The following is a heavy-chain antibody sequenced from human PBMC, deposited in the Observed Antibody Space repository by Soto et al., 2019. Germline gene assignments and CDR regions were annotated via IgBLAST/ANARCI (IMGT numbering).Heavy chain of an antibody. Sequence: PWGSLRLSCAASGFTFSSRWMHWVRQAPGKGLVWVSHINSDGSATTYADSEKGRFTISRDNAKNTLYLQMNSLRAEDTAVYYCARDTSYALDVWGQGTPVTVSS. V-gene: IGHV3-74*01. CDR3: ARDTSYALDV. CDR1: GFTFSSRW. J-gene: IGHJ6*02. CDR2: INSDGSAT.